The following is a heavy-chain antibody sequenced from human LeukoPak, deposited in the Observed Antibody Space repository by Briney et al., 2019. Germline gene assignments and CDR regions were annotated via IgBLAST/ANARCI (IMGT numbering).Heavy chain of an antibody. D-gene: IGHD1-14*01. V-gene: IGHV4-34*01. CDR1: GGFISCYY. J-gene: IGHJ4*02. CDR3: ARSAPSRTRPSPSDY. Sequence: SATLSPSCAADGGFISCYYWSWSRPPAGKRLEWVGEINYSGSTNYNPSLKSRVTISVDTSKNQSSLKLSSLTAADTAVYYCARSAPSRTRPSPSDYWGQGTLVTVSS. CDR2: INYSGST.